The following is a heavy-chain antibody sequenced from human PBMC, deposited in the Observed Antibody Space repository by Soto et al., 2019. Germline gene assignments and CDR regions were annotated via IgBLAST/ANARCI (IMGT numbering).Heavy chain of an antibody. Sequence: QVQLVQSGAEVKKPGSSVKVSCKASGGAFTNDIITWVRQAPGQGLEWMGRIIPLLDITNYAQKFQGRVTITADKSTSTXHMELNSLISEDTAVYYCARDSPIGSTFSGYDAIDYWGQGTLVTVSS. D-gene: IGHD5-12*01. CDR1: GGAFTNDI. CDR3: ARDSPIGSTFSGYDAIDY. CDR2: IIPLLDIT. V-gene: IGHV1-69*08. J-gene: IGHJ4*02.